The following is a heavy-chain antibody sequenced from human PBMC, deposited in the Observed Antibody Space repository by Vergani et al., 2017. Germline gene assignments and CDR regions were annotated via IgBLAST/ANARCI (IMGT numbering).Heavy chain of an antibody. J-gene: IGHJ4*02. D-gene: IGHD7-27*01. CDR2: INHSGST. CDR3: ARRSWGGIDY. Sequence: QVQLQQWGAGLLKPSETLSLTCAVYGGSFSGYYWSWIRQPPGKGLEWIGEINHSGSTNYNPSLKSRVTISVDTSKNQFSLKLSSVTAADTAVYYCARRSWGGIDYWGQGTLVTVSS. V-gene: IGHV4-34*01. CDR1: GGSFSGYY.